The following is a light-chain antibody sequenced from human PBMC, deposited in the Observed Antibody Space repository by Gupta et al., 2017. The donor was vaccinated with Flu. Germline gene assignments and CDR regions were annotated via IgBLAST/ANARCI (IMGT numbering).Light chain of an antibody. Sequence: VGDRVTITCRASQNIRSYLNWYQQKPGKAPKLLIYAASSLQSGVPSRFSGSESGTDFTLTISSLQPEDFATYYCQQSYSSPRSFGQGTKLEIK. J-gene: IGKJ2*03. CDR3: QQSYSSPRS. CDR1: QNIRSY. CDR2: AAS. V-gene: IGKV1-39*01.